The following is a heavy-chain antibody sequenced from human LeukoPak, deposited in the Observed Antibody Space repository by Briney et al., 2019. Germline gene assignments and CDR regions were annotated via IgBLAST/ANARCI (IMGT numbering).Heavy chain of an antibody. V-gene: IGHV1-18*01. D-gene: IGHD6-19*01. Sequence: GASVKVSCKASGYTFTSYGISWVRQAPGQGLEWMGWISAYNGNTNYAQKLQGRVTMTTDTSTSTAYMELRSLRSDDTAVYYCARASISGWYPLLYYYYYGTDAWAKGPRSPSP. CDR1: GYTFTSYG. CDR2: ISAYNGNT. J-gene: IGHJ6*02. CDR3: ARASISGWYPLLYYYYYGTDA.